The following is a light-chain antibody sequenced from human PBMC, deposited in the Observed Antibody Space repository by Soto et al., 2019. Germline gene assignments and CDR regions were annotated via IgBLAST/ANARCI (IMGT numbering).Light chain of an antibody. CDR2: DAS. CDR3: QQYDNLPLT. Sequence: DIQMTQSPSSLSASVGDRVTITCQASQDISNYLNWYQQKPGKAPKLLIYDASKLETGVPSRFSGSGSGTDFTFTISSLQPADIATYYCQQYDNLPLTFGGGTKVEIK. CDR1: QDISNY. V-gene: IGKV1-33*01. J-gene: IGKJ4*01.